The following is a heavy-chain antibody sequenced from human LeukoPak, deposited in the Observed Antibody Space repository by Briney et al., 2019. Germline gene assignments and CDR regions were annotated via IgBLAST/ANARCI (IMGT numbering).Heavy chain of an antibody. CDR1: GYTFTGYY. J-gene: IGHJ4*02. V-gene: IGHV1-2*02. CDR3: SRPGYSTTYSQGNSFDY. D-gene: IGHD5-12*01. CDR2: INPNSGGT. Sequence: ASVKVSCKASGYTFTGYYMHWVRQAPGQGLEWMGLINPNSGGTNYAQKFQGRVTMTRDTSTSTAYLEVSRLKSEDTAIYYCSRPGYSTTYSQGNSFDYWGQGALVTVSS.